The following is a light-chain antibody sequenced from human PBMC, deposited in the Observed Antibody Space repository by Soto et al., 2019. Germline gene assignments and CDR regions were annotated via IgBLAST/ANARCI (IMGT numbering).Light chain of an antibody. CDR1: QSVSNN. Sequence: EIVMTQSPATLSVSPGERVTLSCRASQSVSNNLVWYQQKPGQAPRLLIYGASTRATGIPARISGSGSGTEFTLTITSLQSEDSAVYYCQQYDNWPRTFGQGTKVDIK. V-gene: IGKV3-15*01. J-gene: IGKJ1*01. CDR3: QQYDNWPRT. CDR2: GAS.